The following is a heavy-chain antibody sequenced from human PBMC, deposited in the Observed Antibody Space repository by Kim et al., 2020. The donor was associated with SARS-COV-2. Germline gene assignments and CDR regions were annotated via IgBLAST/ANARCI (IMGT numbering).Heavy chain of an antibody. CDR2: IRSKANSYET. CDR3: TREATLGDGPSWFDP. Sequence: GGSLRLSCAASGFTFSGSAMHWVRQASGKGLEWVGRIRSKANSYETADAASGKGRFTISSDDSKNTAYLQMNSLKTEDTAVYYCTREATLGDGPSWFDPWGQGTLVTVSS. V-gene: IGHV3-73*01. D-gene: IGHD3-10*01. J-gene: IGHJ5*02. CDR1: GFTFSGSA.